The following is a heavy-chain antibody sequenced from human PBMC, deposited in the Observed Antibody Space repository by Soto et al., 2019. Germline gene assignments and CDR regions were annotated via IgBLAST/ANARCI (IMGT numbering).Heavy chain of an antibody. CDR2: IYYSGST. CDR1: GGSISSGDYY. CDR3: ARDTGGSGSYYGYFDL. Sequence: QVQLQESGPGLVKPSQTLSLTCTVSGGSISSGDYYWSWIRQPPGKGLEWIGYIYYSGSTYYNPSLKSRVTISVDTSQNQFSLKLSSVTAADTAVYYCARDTGGSGSYYGYFDLWGRGTLVTVSS. V-gene: IGHV4-30-4*01. J-gene: IGHJ2*01. D-gene: IGHD3-10*01.